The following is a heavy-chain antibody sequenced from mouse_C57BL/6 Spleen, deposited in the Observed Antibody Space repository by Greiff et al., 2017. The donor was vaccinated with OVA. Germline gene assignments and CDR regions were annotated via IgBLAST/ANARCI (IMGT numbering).Heavy chain of an antibody. V-gene: IGHV3-6*01. CDR2: ISYDGSN. CDR1: GYSITSGYY. CDR3: ARKGYDGY. Sequence: ESGPGLVKPSQSLSLTCSVTGYSITSGYYWNWIRQFPGNKLEWMGYISYDGSNNYNPSLKNRISITRDTSKNQFFLKLNSVTTEDTATYYCARKGYDGYWGQGTTLTVSS. D-gene: IGHD2-2*01. J-gene: IGHJ2*01.